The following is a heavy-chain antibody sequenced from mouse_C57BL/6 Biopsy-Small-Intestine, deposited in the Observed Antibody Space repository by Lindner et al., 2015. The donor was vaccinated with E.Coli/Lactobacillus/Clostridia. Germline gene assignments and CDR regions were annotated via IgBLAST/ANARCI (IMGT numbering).Heavy chain of an antibody. CDR1: GGIFSNYA. J-gene: IGHJ2*01. CDR2: IIPISVTG. D-gene: IGHD1-1*01. Sequence: SVKVSCKTSGGIFSNYAISWVRQAPGQALEWMGGIIPISVTGKYAEKFQGRVTITADESTSTTYMELSSLRSEDTAVYYCARESSTGWYYFDYWGQGTLVTVSS. V-gene: IGHV1-81*01. CDR3: ARESSTGWYYFDY.